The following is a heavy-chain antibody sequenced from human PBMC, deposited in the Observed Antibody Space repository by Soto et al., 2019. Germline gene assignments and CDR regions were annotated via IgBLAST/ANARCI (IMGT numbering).Heavy chain of an antibody. J-gene: IGHJ4*02. CDR3: AKSPKVISTSLDY. V-gene: IGHV3-23*01. Sequence: LRLSCVASGFTFSSYALNWVRQAPGRGLEWVSAISGSGGTTYYADSVKGRFTISRDNSKNTLFLQMNSLRAEDAAIYYCAKSPKVISTSLDYWGQGSLVTVSS. CDR2: ISGSGGTT. D-gene: IGHD3-22*01. CDR1: GFTFSSYA.